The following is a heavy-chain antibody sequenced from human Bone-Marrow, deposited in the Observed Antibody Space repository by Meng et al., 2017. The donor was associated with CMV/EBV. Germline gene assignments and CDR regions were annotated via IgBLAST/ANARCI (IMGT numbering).Heavy chain of an antibody. Sequence: SETLSLTCAVYGGSFNVYYWTWIRQSPGKGLEWIRESDYNGGPHYNPSLGSRVTISVDKSKSQFSLSLTSVTVADTAVYFCARCANAFATGGLVKYIDFWSQGTLVTVSS. J-gene: IGHJ4*02. CDR1: GGSFNVYY. CDR3: ARCANAFATGGLVKYIDF. CDR2: SDYNGGP. D-gene: IGHD1-26*01. V-gene: IGHV4-34*01.